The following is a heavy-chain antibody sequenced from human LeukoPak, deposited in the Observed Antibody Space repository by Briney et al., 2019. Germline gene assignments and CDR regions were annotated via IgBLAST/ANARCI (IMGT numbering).Heavy chain of an antibody. Sequence: SETLSLTCTVSGYSISSNYHWGWIRQPPGKGLEWIATIYHSGSTYYNPSLKSRVTISVDTSKNQFSLKMRSVTAADTAVYSXXXVSGRFTWYFDLWGRGTLVTVSS. CDR3: XXVSGRFTWYFDL. CDR2: IYHSGST. CDR1: GYSISSNYH. V-gene: IGHV4-38-2*02. J-gene: IGHJ2*01.